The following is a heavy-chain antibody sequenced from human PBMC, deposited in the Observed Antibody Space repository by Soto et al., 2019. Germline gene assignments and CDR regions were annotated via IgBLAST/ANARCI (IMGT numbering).Heavy chain of an antibody. J-gene: IGHJ4*02. CDR1: GGPFSSYA. CDR2: IIPIFGTA. V-gene: IGHV1-69*13. D-gene: IGHD3-22*01. Sequence: SVKVSCKASGGPFSSYAISWVRQAPGQGLEWMGGIIPIFGTANYAQKFQGRVTITADESTSTAYMELSSLRSEDTAVYYCARGYYYDSSGYPYYFDYWGQGTLVTVS. CDR3: ARGYYYDSSGYPYYFDY.